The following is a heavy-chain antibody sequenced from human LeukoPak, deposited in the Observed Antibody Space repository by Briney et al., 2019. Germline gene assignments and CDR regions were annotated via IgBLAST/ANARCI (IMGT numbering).Heavy chain of an antibody. Sequence: GGSLRLSCAASGFNFSNYDMHWVRQAPGKGLEWVAFIRYDGSDKYYADSVKGRFTISRDNSKNTLCLQMNSLRTEDTAVYHCAKGDTSWGQGTLVTVSS. CDR1: GFNFSNYD. D-gene: IGHD2-21*02. CDR3: AKGDTS. J-gene: IGHJ5*02. CDR2: IRYDGSDK. V-gene: IGHV3-30*02.